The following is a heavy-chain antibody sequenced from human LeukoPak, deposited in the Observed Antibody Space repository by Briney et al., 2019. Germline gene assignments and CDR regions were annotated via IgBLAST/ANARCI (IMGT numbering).Heavy chain of an antibody. D-gene: IGHD5-24*01. CDR3: AREMAYYFDY. CDR1: GGSISSGSYY. Sequence: SQTLSLTCTVSGGSISSGSYYWSWIRQPAGKGLEWIGRIYTSGSTNYNPSLKSRVTISVDTSKNQFSLKLSSVTAADTAVYYCAREMAYYFDYWGQGTLVTVSS. J-gene: IGHJ4*02. CDR2: IYTSGST. V-gene: IGHV4-61*02.